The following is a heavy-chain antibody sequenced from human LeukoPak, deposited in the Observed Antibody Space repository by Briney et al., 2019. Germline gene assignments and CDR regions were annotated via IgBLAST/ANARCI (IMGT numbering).Heavy chain of an antibody. Sequence: PSETLSLTCAVYGGSFSGYYWSWIRQPPGKGRNWIGESNHSGSTNYNPSLKSRVTISVDTSKNQFSLKLSSVTAADTAVYYCARGGSTSSSSRVGPSLPRRWGQGTLVTVSS. CDR3: ARGGSTSSSSRVGPSLPRR. J-gene: IGHJ4*02. CDR1: GGSFSGYY. D-gene: IGHD6-6*01. V-gene: IGHV4-34*01. CDR2: SNHSGST.